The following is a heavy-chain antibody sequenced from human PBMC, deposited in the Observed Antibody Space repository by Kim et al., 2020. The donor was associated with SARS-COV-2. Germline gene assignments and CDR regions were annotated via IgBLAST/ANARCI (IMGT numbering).Heavy chain of an antibody. CDR1: GFTFSSYS. CDR2: ISSSSSTI. D-gene: IGHD3-9*01. V-gene: IGHV3-48*01. Sequence: GGSLRLSCAASGFTFSSYSMNWVRQAPGKGLEWVSYISSSSSTIYYADSVKGRFTISRDNAKNSLYLQMNSLRAEDTAVYYCARGVLFDWLDHYFDYWGQGTLVTVSS. J-gene: IGHJ4*02. CDR3: ARGVLFDWLDHYFDY.